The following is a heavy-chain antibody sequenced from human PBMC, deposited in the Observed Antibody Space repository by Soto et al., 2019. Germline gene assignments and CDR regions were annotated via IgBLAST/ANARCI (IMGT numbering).Heavy chain of an antibody. Sequence: EVQLVETGGGLIQPGGSLRLSCAASGFSVSNNYMSWVRQAPGKGLEWVSIIHAGGSTYYADSVKGRFTISRDNSKNTVYLQMNGLRDEDTAMYYCASLAVDEGFDPWGQGTLVTVSS. CDR3: ASLAVDEGFDP. J-gene: IGHJ5*02. V-gene: IGHV3-53*02. CDR1: GFSVSNNY. D-gene: IGHD6-19*01. CDR2: IHAGGST.